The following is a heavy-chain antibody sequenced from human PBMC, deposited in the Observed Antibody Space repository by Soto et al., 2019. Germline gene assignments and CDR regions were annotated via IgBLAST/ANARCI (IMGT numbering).Heavy chain of an antibody. CDR2: IYYSGST. Sequence: SETLSLTCTVSGGSISSYYWSWIRQPPGKGLEWIGYIYYSGSTNYNPSLKSRVTISVDTSKNQFSLKLSSVTAADTAVYYCARGTPPDFWSGYYISGWGQGTLVTVSS. CDR1: GGSISSYY. CDR3: ARGTPPDFWSGYYISG. D-gene: IGHD3-3*01. J-gene: IGHJ4*02. V-gene: IGHV4-59*01.